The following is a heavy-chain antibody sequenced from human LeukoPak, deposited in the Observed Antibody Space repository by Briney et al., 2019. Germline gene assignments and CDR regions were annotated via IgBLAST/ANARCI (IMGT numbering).Heavy chain of an antibody. CDR2: IYHSGST. Sequence: PSETLCLSCTVSGGSISVSSYYWAWIRQPPGKGLEWIGSIYHSGSTYYKPSLKSRVTISVDTSKNQFSLKLISVTAADTAVYYCARVRRRYYDSSGLEYFDYWGQGT. CDR3: ARVRRRYYDSSGLEYFDY. D-gene: IGHD3-22*01. CDR1: GGSISVSSYY. V-gene: IGHV4-39*01. J-gene: IGHJ4*02.